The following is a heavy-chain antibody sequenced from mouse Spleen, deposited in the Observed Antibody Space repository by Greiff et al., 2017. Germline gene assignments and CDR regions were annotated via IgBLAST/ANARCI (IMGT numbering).Heavy chain of an antibody. D-gene: IGHD2-3*01. CDR2: INPNNGGT. J-gene: IGHJ3*01. CDR3: ARGVYEAWFAY. Sequence: EVQLQQSGPELVKPGASVKISCKASGYTFTDYYMNWVKQSHGKSLEWIGDINPNNGGTSYNQKFKGKATLTVDKSSSTAYMELRSLTSEDSAVYYCARGVYEAWFAYWGQGTLVTVSA. CDR1: GYTFTDYY. V-gene: IGHV1-26*01.